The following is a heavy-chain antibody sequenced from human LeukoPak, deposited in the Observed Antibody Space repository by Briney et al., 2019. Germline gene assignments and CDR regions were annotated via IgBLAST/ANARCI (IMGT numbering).Heavy chain of an antibody. J-gene: IGHJ4*02. CDR1: GFIFKRYA. CDR2: MSYDGNIS. CDR3: TRGRSVYGSGSYSAY. V-gene: IGHV3-30*04. D-gene: IGHD3-10*01. Sequence: GGSLRLSCAASGFIFKRYAMHWVRQAPGKGLEWLTIMSYDGNISYYADSVKGRFTISRDNSSDTLYLQMNSLRADDTAIYYCTRGRSVYGSGSYSAYWGQGTLVTVSS.